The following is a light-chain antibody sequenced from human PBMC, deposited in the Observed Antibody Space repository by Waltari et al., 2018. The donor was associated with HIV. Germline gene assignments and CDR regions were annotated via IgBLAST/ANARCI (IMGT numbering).Light chain of an antibody. Sequence: EIVMTQSPATLSVSPGERATLSCRASQSVSNNLAWYQQKPGQAPRLLIYGPSTRATGTPARFSASGSRTEFTLTISSLQSEDFEIDYCQQYNEWPRTFGQGTKVEIK. CDR3: QQYNEWPRT. V-gene: IGKV3-15*01. CDR1: QSVSNN. J-gene: IGKJ1*01. CDR2: GPS.